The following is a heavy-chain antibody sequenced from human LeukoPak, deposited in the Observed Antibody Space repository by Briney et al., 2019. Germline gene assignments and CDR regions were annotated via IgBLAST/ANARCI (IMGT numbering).Heavy chain of an antibody. CDR3: ASPPGGFSLGRFAP. CDR2: IYYSGST. Sequence: SETLSLTCTVSGGSISSSSYYWGWIRQPPGKGLEWIGSIYYSGSTYYNPSLKSRVTISVDTSKNQFSLKLSSVTAAEPAVYYCASPPGGFSLGRFAPGGQGPLVTVSS. D-gene: IGHD2-15*01. V-gene: IGHV4-39*07. CDR1: GGSISSSSYY. J-gene: IGHJ5*02.